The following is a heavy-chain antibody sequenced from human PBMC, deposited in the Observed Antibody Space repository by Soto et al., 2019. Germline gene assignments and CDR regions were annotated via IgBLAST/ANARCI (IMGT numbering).Heavy chain of an antibody. J-gene: IGHJ5*02. CDR3: AQTEDGGRSRTPAGWFDA. CDR1: GFSLSNAGMG. D-gene: IGHD2-15*01. Sequence: QATLKESGPVLVKPKETLTRTCTVSGFSLSNAGMGVSWIRQPPGKALEWLAHIFSNDERRFSTSLKNRLTISKDTFNSQVVLIMTNMDPVDTATYYCAQTEDGGRSRTPAGWFDAWGQGTLVTVSS. V-gene: IGHV2-26*01. CDR2: IFSNDER.